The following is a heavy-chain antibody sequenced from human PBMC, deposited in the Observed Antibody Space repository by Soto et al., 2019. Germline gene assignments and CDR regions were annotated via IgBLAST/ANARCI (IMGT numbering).Heavy chain of an antibody. J-gene: IGHJ3*02. D-gene: IGHD5-12*01. Sequence: PGGSLRLSCAASGFTYSSHGMSWVRQAPGKGLEWSAGLSRGGGSTYYADSVKGRFTISRDNSKNTLDLIMNSLRVEDTALYYCARDGQYRTDGFHIWGQGTMVTVSS. CDR1: GFTYSSHG. V-gene: IGHV3-23*01. CDR3: ARDGQYRTDGFHI. CDR2: LSRGGGST.